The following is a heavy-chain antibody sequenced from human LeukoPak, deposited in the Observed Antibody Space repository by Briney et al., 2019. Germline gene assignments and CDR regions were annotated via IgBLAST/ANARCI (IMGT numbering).Heavy chain of an antibody. Sequence: SETLSLTCTVSGGSISSGSYYWSWIRQPAGKGLDWIGRIYTSGSTNYNPSLKSRVTISVDQSKNQFSLKLSSVTAADTAVYYCARGLVVPAAISWFDPWGQGTLVTVSS. CDR3: ARGLVVPAAISWFDP. CDR1: GGSISSGSYY. V-gene: IGHV4-61*02. D-gene: IGHD2-2*02. CDR2: IYTSGST. J-gene: IGHJ5*02.